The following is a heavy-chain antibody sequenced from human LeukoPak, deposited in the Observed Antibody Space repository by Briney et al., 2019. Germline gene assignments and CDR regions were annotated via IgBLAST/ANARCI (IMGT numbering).Heavy chain of an antibody. Sequence: ASVKVSCKASGYTFTGYYMHWVRQAPGQGLEWMGWINPNSGGTNYAQKLQGRVTMTTDTSTSTAYMELRSLRSDDTAVYYCARADWVRGVLLPSNTDLNWFDPWGQGTLVTVSS. CDR2: INPNSGGT. D-gene: IGHD3-10*01. CDR3: ARADWVRGVLLPSNTDLNWFDP. V-gene: IGHV1-2*02. CDR1: GYTFTGYY. J-gene: IGHJ5*02.